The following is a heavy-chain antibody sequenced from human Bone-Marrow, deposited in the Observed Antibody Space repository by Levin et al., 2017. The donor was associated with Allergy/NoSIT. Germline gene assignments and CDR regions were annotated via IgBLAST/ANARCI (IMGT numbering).Heavy chain of an antibody. CDR2: TFYRSKWYY. J-gene: IGHJ4*02. CDR1: GDSVSSDITT. Sequence: SQTLSLTCAVSGDSVSSDITTWTWIRQSSSRGLEWLGRTFYRSKWYYDYALSVESRITINPDTSKNQFSLQLSSVTPEDTAVYFCARERYIASGKYVLDCWGQGILVTVSS. D-gene: IGHD1-14*01. CDR3: ARERYIASGKYVLDC. V-gene: IGHV6-1*01.